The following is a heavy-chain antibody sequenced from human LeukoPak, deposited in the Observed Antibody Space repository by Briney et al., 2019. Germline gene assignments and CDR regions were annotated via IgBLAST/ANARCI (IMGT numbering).Heavy chain of an antibody. V-gene: IGHV1-8*01. CDR2: MNPNSGNT. CDR1: GYTFTSYD. D-gene: IGHD3-10*01. J-gene: IGHJ3*02. CDR3: ARVWFVELSAFDI. Sequence: GASVKVSCKASGYTFTSYDINWVRQATGQGLEWMGWMNPNSGNTGYAQKFQGRVTMTRNTSISTAYMELSSLRSEDTAVYYCARVWFVELSAFDIWGQGTMVTVSS.